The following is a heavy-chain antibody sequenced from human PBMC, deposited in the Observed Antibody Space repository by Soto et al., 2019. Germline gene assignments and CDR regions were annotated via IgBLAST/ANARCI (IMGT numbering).Heavy chain of an antibody. D-gene: IGHD3-10*01. V-gene: IGHV4-31*03. CDR1: GGSSSSGGYY. J-gene: IGHJ6*02. CDR2: IYYSGST. Sequence: QVQLQESGPGLVKPSQTLSLTCTVSGGSSSSGGYYWSWIRQLPGKGLEWIGYIYYSGSTYYNSSLKSRVTISVDPSKHQFSLKLSSVTAADSAVYYCASAYGSGYLDVWGQGTTVTVSS. CDR3: ASAYGSGYLDV.